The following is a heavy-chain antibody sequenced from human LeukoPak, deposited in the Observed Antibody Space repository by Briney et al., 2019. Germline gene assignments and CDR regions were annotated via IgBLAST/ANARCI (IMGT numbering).Heavy chain of an antibody. CDR1: GGSISSFY. V-gene: IGHV4-4*09. Sequence: SETLSLTCTVSGGSISSFYWSWIRQPPGKGLEWIGYIYTSGTSNYNPSLKSGVTISADTSKNQFSLRLTSVNATDTAVYYCAGSLPAPKEFRNWGQGILVTVSS. CDR3: AGSLPAPKEFRN. D-gene: IGHD2-2*01. CDR2: IYTSGTS. J-gene: IGHJ4*02.